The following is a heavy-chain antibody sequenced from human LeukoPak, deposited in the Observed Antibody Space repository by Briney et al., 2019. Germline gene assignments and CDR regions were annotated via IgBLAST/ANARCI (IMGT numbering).Heavy chain of an antibody. V-gene: IGHV1-18*01. Sequence: GASVKVSCKASGYTFTSYGISWVRQAPGQGLEWMGWISAYNGNTNYAQKHQGRVTMTTDTSTSTAYMELRSLRSDDTAVYYCARASYDIDYGDYEGYYYYYMDVWGKGTTVTISS. CDR3: ARASYDIDYGDYEGYYYYYMDV. CDR1: GYTFTSYG. J-gene: IGHJ6*03. CDR2: ISAYNGNT. D-gene: IGHD4-17*01.